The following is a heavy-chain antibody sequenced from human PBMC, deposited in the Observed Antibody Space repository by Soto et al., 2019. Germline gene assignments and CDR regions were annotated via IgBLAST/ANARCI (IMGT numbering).Heavy chain of an antibody. CDR1: GFTFDDYA. Sequence: EVQLVESGGGLVQPGRSLRLSCAASGFTFDDYAMHWVRQAPGKGLEWVSGISWNSGSIGYADSVKGRLTISRDNAKNSLYLQMNSLRAEDTALYYCAKGGRHWYFDLWGRGTLVTVSS. J-gene: IGHJ2*01. CDR2: ISWNSGSI. CDR3: AKGGRHWYFDL. V-gene: IGHV3-9*01.